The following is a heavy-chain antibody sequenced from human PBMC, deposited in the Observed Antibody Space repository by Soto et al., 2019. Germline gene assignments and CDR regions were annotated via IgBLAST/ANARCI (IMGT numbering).Heavy chain of an antibody. Sequence: SQTHSLTCAISGDSVSSNSAAWNWIRQSPSRGLEWLGRTYYRSKWYNDYAVSVKSRITINPDTSKNQFSLQLNSVTPEDTAVYYCARSAYYCSGGSCYPYYGMDVWGQGTTVTVSS. CDR1: GDSVSSNSAA. J-gene: IGHJ6*02. CDR2: TYYRSKWYN. CDR3: ARSAYYCSGGSCYPYYGMDV. D-gene: IGHD2-15*01. V-gene: IGHV6-1*01.